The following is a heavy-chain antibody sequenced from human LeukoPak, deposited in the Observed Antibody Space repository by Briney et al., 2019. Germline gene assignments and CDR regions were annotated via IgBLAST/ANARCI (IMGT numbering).Heavy chain of an antibody. CDR1: DVSISSHY. J-gene: IGHJ4*02. V-gene: IGHV4-59*11. Sequence: SETLSLSCSVSDVSISSHYWSWLRQSPGKGLEWIAYMRDTVNTKDNPSFKSRLTLSADTSKNQFSLRLSSVTAADSAVYYCATIKRGNISGYFDFWGQGILATVSS. D-gene: IGHD5-18*01. CDR3: ATIKRGNISGYFDF. CDR2: MRDTVNT.